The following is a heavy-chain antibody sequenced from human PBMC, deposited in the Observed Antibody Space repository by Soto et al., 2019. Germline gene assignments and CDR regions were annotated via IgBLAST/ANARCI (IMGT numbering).Heavy chain of an antibody. J-gene: IGHJ6*02. Sequence: ESLKISCKGSGYSFTSYWIGWVRQMPGKGLEWMGIIYPGDSDTRYSPSFQGQVTISADKSISTAYLQWSSLKASDTAMYYCARLDYSNYVRYYYGMDVWGQGTTVTVS. CDR3: ARLDYSNYVRYYYGMDV. CDR2: IYPGDSDT. D-gene: IGHD4-4*01. V-gene: IGHV5-51*01. CDR1: GYSFTSYW.